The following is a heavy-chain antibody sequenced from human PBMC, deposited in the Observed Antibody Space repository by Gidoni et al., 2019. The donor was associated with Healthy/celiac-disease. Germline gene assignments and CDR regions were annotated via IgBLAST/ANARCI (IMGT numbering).Heavy chain of an antibody. Sequence: EVQLVETGGVLIQPGGSLRLSCAASGFTVSSNYMSWVRQAPGKGLEGVSVIYSGGSTYYADSVKGRFTISRDNSKNTLYLQMNSLRAEDTAVYYCARLDYYDSSGYYYQIFDYWGQGTLVTVSS. CDR2: IYSGGST. V-gene: IGHV3-53*02. CDR3: ARLDYYDSSGYYYQIFDY. D-gene: IGHD3-22*01. CDR1: GFTVSSNY. J-gene: IGHJ4*02.